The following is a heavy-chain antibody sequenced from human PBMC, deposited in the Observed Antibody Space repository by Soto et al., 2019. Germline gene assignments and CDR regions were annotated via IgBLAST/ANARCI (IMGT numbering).Heavy chain of an antibody. V-gene: IGHV1-18*04. CDR1: GYTFTSYG. CDR2: ISAYIGNT. D-gene: IGHD3-22*01. J-gene: IGHJ3*02. Sequence: QVQLVQSGAEVKKPGASVKVSCKASGYTFTSYGISWVRQAPGQGLEWMGWISAYIGNTNYAQKLQGRVTMTTDTSTSTAYMELRSLRSDDTAVYYCARVGPYDSSGYYPNHDAFDIWGQGTMVTVSS. CDR3: ARVGPYDSSGYYPNHDAFDI.